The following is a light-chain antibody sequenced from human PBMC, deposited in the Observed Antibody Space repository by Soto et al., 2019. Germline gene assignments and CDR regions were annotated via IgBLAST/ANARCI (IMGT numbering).Light chain of an antibody. CDR1: QSLLHSNGYNY. CDR2: LGS. J-gene: IGKJ1*01. CDR3: MQALQTVWT. Sequence: DIVMTQSPLSLPVTPGEPASISCRSSQSLLHSNGYNYLDWYLQKPGQSPQLLIYLGSNRASGVPDRFSRSGSGTDFTLKISRVEAEDVGVHYCMQALQTVWTFGQGTKVEIK. V-gene: IGKV2-28*01.